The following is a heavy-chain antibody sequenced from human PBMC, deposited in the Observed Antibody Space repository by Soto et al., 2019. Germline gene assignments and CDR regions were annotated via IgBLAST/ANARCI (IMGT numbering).Heavy chain of an antibody. J-gene: IGHJ4*02. CDR2: INHSGST. CDR1: GGSFSGYY. CDR3: ARAGYDFWSGYYSLAPAIGLDY. V-gene: IGHV4-34*01. Sequence: SETLSLTCAVYGGSFSGYYWSWIRQPPGKGLEWIGEINHSGSTNYNPSLKSRVTISVDTSKNQFSLKLSSVTAADTAVYYCARAGYDFWSGYYSLAPAIGLDYWGQGTLVTVS. D-gene: IGHD3-3*01.